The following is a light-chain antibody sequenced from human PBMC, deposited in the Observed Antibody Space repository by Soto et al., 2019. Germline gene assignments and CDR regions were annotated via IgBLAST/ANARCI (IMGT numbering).Light chain of an antibody. J-gene: IGKJ1*01. CDR2: KAS. CDR3: QQYETFSGT. Sequence: DIQMTQSPSTLSASVGDRVTITCRASQSISSWLAWYQQKPGKAPNLLIYKASSLESGVPSRFSGSGSGTEFTLTISSLQPDDFAAYYCQQYETFSGTFGQGTKVDIK. CDR1: QSISSW. V-gene: IGKV1-5*03.